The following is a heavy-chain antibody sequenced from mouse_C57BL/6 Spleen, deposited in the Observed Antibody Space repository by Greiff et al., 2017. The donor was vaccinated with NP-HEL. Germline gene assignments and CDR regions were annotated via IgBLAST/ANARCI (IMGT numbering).Heavy chain of an antibody. V-gene: IGHV3-6*01. J-gene: IGHJ1*03. CDR3: ARVVYDWYFDV. CDR2: ISYDGSN. Sequence: EVQRVESGPGLVKPSQSLSLTCSVTGYSITSGYYWNWIRQFPGNKLEWMGYISYDGSNNYNPSLKNRISITRDTSKNQFFLKLNSVTTEDTATYYCARVVYDWYFDVWGTGTTVTVSS. CDR1: GYSITSGYY. D-gene: IGHD2-3*01.